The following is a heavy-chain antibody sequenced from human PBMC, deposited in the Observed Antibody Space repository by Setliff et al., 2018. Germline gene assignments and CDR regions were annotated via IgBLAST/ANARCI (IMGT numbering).Heavy chain of an antibody. J-gene: IGHJ5*02. CDR3: ARDLPGRNYNFWSGYSDL. CDR2: ISYDGINK. D-gene: IGHD3-3*01. V-gene: IGHV3-30*01. CDR1: GFSFSNYA. Sequence: GGSLRLSCAASGFSFSNYAMHWVRQAPGKGLEWVAVISYDGINKYYADSVRGRFTISRDNSKNTLYLQMNSLRAEDTAVYYCARDLPGRNYNFWSGYSDLWGQGTLVTVSS.